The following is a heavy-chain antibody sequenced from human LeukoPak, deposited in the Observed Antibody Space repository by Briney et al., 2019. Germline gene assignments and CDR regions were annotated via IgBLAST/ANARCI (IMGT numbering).Heavy chain of an antibody. D-gene: IGHD2-2*01. CDR3: AASLPNIVVVPATKGPFGY. Sequence: GGSLRLSCAASGFTFSNYMMHWVRQAPGKGLVWVSRIKGDGITITYADSVKGRFTISRDNAKNTLYLQMNSLRAEDTAVYYCAASLPNIVVVPATKGPFGYWGQGALVTVSS. J-gene: IGHJ4*02. CDR2: IKGDGITI. V-gene: IGHV3-74*01. CDR1: GFTFSNYM.